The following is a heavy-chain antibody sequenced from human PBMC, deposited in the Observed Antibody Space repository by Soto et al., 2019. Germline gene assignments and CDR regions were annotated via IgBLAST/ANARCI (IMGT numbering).Heavy chain of an antibody. J-gene: IGHJ4*02. CDR3: AADPTYCGGDCYYFDY. Sequence: GASVKVSCKASGYTFTSYYMHWVRQAPGQGLEWMGIINPSGGSTSYAQKFQGRVTMTRDTSTSTAYMELSSLRSEDTAVYYCAADPTYCGGDCYYFDYWGQGTLVTVSS. CDR2: INPSGGST. D-gene: IGHD2-21*02. CDR1: GYTFTSYY. V-gene: IGHV1-46*01.